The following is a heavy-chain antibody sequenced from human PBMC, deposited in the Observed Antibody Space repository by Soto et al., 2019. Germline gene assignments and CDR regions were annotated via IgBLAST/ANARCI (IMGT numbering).Heavy chain of an antibody. D-gene: IGHD3-10*01. Sequence: SVKVSCKASGGTFSSYAISWVRQAPGQGLEWMGGIIPIFGTANYAQKFQGRVTITADESTSTAYMELSSLRSEDTAVYYCASLRYYGSGRFDAFDIWGQGTMVTVSS. CDR3: ASLRYYGSGRFDAFDI. J-gene: IGHJ3*02. CDR2: IIPIFGTA. V-gene: IGHV1-69*13. CDR1: GGTFSSYA.